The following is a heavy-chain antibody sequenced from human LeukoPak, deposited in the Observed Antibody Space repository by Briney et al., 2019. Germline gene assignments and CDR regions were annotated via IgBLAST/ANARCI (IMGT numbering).Heavy chain of an antibody. CDR1: GYTFTGYY. Sequence: ASVKVSCKASGYTFTGYYMHWVRQAPGQGLEWMGWINPSGGSTSYAQKFQGRVTMTRDTSTSTVYMELSSLRSEDTAVYYCARTDRYCSGGSCYWFDYWGQGTLVTVSS. D-gene: IGHD2-15*01. CDR2: INPSGGST. J-gene: IGHJ4*02. CDR3: ARTDRYCSGGSCYWFDY. V-gene: IGHV1-46*01.